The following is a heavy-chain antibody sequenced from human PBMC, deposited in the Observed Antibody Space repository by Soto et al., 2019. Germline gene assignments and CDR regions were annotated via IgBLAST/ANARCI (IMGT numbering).Heavy chain of an antibody. CDR3: ASPSAPSEYSRRLYYFDY. D-gene: IGHD6-6*01. CDR1: GFTFSSYA. J-gene: IGHJ4*02. CDR2: ISYDGSNK. V-gene: IGHV3-30-3*01. Sequence: QVQLVESGGGVVQPGRSLRLSCAASGFTFSSYAMHWVRQAPGKGLEWVAVISYDGSNKYYADSVKGRFTISRDNSKNTLYLQMNSLRAEDTAVYYCASPSAPSEYSRRLYYFDYWGQGTLVTVSS.